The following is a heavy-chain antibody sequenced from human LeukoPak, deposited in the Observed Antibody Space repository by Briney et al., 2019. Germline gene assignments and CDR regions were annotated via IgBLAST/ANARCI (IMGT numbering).Heavy chain of an antibody. CDR1: DGSISSGDFH. J-gene: IGHJ4*02. Sequence: SETLSLTCTVSDGSISSGDFHWSWIRQPPGKGLEWIGYMYYTGGTYYNPYLKSRVTIAGDTSKNQFSLSLSSVTAADTAVYYCARVRYSRVDDWGQGALVTVSS. CDR2: MYYTGGT. D-gene: IGHD1-1*01. CDR3: ARVRYSRVDD. V-gene: IGHV4-30-4*01.